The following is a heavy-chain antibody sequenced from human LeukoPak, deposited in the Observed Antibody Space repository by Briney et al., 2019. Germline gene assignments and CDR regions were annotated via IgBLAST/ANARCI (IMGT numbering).Heavy chain of an antibody. Sequence: GGSLRLSCAASGFTFSSYGMHWVRQAPGKGLEWVAAIWYDGSNKYYADSVKGRFTISRDNSKNTLYLQMNSLRAEDTAVYYCARDRSDYWGQGTLVTVSS. CDR2: IWYDGSNK. CDR1: GFTFSSYG. CDR3: ARDRSDY. J-gene: IGHJ4*02. V-gene: IGHV3-33*01. D-gene: IGHD3-16*02.